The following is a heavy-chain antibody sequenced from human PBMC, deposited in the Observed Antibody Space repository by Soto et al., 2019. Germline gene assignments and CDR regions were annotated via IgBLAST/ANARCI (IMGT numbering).Heavy chain of an antibody. CDR3: AKPSVAAIRRPLDY. Sequence: GGSLSLSCAASGFTFSSYTMTCVRQAPGKGLEWVSCISGSDGSTYYADSVKGRFTISRDTSKNTLFLQMNSLRAEDTATYYCAKPSVAAIRRPLDYWGQGTLVTVSS. J-gene: IGHJ4*02. V-gene: IGHV3-23*01. D-gene: IGHD6-19*01. CDR1: GFTFSSYT. CDR2: ISGSDGST.